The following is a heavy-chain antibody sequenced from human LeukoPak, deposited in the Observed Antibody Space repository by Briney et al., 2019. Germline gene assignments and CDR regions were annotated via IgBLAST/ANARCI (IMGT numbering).Heavy chain of an antibody. CDR2: IYNSGGT. J-gene: IGHJ4*02. V-gene: IGHV4-59*01. D-gene: IGHD3-16*01. Sequence: PSETLSLTCTVSGGFITSSFYWSWIRQSPGKGLEWIGYIYNSGGTKYNPSLKSRLTISVDTSKNQFSLNLSSVTAAGTAVYYCARASVLLSADYWGQGTLVTVSS. CDR1: GGFITSSFY. CDR3: ARASVLLSADY.